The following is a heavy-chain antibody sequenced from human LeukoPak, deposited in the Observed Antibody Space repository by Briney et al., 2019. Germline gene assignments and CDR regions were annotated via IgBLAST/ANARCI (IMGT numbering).Heavy chain of an antibody. V-gene: IGHV4-34*01. Sequence: SETLSLTCTVYGGPFSAYYWSWIRQPPGKGLEWIGEINHSGSTNYNPSLKSRVTISVDTSKNQFSLKLSSVTAADTAVYYCAISSGGGGYYYYYMDVWGKGTTVTISS. J-gene: IGHJ6*03. D-gene: IGHD2-15*01. CDR1: GGPFSAYY. CDR3: AISSGGGGYYYYYMDV. CDR2: INHSGST.